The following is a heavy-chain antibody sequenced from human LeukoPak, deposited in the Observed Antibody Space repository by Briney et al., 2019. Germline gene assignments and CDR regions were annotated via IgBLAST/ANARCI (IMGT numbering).Heavy chain of an antibody. CDR2: ISGSGGST. J-gene: IGHJ3*02. CDR3: AREPNDFWSGYPRVRGAFDI. CDR1: GFTFSSYA. V-gene: IGHV3-23*01. Sequence: PGGSLRLSCAASGFTFSSYAMSWVRQAPGKGLEWVSAISGSGGSTYYADSVKGRFTISRDNSKNTLYLQMNSLRAEDTAVYYCAREPNDFWSGYPRVRGAFDIWGQGTMVTVSS. D-gene: IGHD3-3*01.